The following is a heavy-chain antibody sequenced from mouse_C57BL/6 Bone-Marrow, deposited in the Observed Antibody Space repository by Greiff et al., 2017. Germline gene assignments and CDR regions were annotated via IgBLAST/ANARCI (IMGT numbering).Heavy chain of an antibody. CDR1: GYTFTRYW. CDR2: IYPSDSET. J-gene: IGHJ3*01. CDR3: SSPGGTCDDAY. V-gene: IGHV1-61*01. Sequence: VQLQQPGAELVRPGSSVKLSCKASGYTFTRYWMDWVKQRPGQGLEWIGNIYPSDSETYYNQKFKDKATLTVDKSSSTADMQLSSRTSEDAAVDYCSSPGGTCDDAYWGQGTLVTVSA. D-gene: IGHD2-3*01.